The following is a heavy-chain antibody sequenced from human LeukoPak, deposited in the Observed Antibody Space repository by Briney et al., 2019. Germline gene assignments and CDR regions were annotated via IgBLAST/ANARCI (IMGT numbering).Heavy chain of an antibody. Sequence: GGSLRLSCAASGFTFSSYSMNWVRQAPGKGLEWVLYISSSSSTIYYADSVKGRFTISRDNAKNSLYLQMNSLRAEDTAVYYRAVLLWFGEFPPDYYMDVWGKGTTVTVSS. CDR3: AVLLWFGEFPPDYYMDV. V-gene: IGHV3-48*01. CDR2: ISSSSSTI. CDR1: GFTFSSYS. D-gene: IGHD3-10*01. J-gene: IGHJ6*03.